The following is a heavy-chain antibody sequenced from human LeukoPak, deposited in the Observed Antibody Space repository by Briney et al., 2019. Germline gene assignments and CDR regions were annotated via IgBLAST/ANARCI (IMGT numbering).Heavy chain of an antibody. CDR3: AKIGVIANWYFDI. D-gene: IGHD2-21*01. CDR1: GFAFANTG. Sequence: GGSLRPSCAASGFAFANTGMSWVRQTPGTGLEWVSRTSRGGDMTFYADSVRGRFTVSRDNSINTLYLQMNSLRAEDTAVYFCAKIGVIANWYFDIWGRGTLVTVSS. CDR2: TSRGGDMT. J-gene: IGHJ2*01. V-gene: IGHV3-23*01.